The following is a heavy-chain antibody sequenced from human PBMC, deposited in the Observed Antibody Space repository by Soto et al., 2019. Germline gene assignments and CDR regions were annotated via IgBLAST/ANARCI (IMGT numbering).Heavy chain of an antibody. Sequence: EVQLLESWGGLVQPGGSLRLSCAASGFTVSSYAMSWVRQAPGKGLEWVSVISGSGSTYSADSVKGRFTISRDSSKNTVYLQMNSLRAEDTAVYYCAKALRFTFTTGYYMDVWGRGTTVTVSS. CDR1: GFTVSSYA. J-gene: IGHJ6*03. D-gene: IGHD3-16*01. V-gene: IGHV3-23*01. CDR3: AKALRFTFTTGYYMDV. CDR2: ISGSGST.